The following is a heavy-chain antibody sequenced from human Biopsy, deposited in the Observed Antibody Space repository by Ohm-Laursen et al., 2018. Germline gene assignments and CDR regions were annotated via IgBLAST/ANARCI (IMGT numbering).Heavy chain of an antibody. V-gene: IGHV4-59*12. J-gene: IGHJ4*02. CDR1: GVSISTYY. D-gene: IGHD6-6*01. CDR2: IYYSGST. CDR3: ARGEYSSSIFDH. Sequence: SDTLSLTCSVSGVSISTYYWSWIRQSPGRGLEWIAYIYYSGSTDYNPSLKSRVTISLDTSKNQFSLKVRSVTAADTAVYYCARGEYSSSIFDHWGQGTLVTVSP.